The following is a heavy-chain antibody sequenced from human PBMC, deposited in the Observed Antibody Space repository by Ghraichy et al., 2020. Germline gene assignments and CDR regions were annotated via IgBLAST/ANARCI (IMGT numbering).Heavy chain of an antibody. CDR3: ARGGAVAGPYNWFDP. J-gene: IGHJ5*02. D-gene: IGHD6-19*01. CDR2: ISSSSSTI. V-gene: IGHV3-48*01. Sequence: GSLRLSCAASGFTFSSYSMNWVRQAPGKGLEWVSYISSSSSTIYYADSVKGRFTISRDNAKNSLYLQMNSLRAEDTAVYYCARGGAVAGPYNWFDPWGQGTLVTVSS. CDR1: GFTFSSYS.